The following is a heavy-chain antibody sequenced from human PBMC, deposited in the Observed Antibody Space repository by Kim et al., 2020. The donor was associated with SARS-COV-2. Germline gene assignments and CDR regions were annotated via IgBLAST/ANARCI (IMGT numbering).Heavy chain of an antibody. J-gene: IGHJ6*02. Sequence: GGSLRLSCAASGFTFSSYVMHWVRQAPGKGLEWVAVIWYDGSNKYYADSVKGRFTISRDNSKNTLYLQMNSLRAEDTAVYYCAREIDCSSTSCYLDYYYGMDVWGQGTTVTVSS. CDR2: IWYDGSNK. CDR1: GFTFSSYV. CDR3: AREIDCSSTSCYLDYYYGMDV. D-gene: IGHD2-2*01. V-gene: IGHV3-33*01.